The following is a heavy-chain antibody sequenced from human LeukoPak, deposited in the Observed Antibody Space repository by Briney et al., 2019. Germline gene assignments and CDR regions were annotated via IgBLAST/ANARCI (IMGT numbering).Heavy chain of an antibody. V-gene: IGHV1-2*04. Sequence: GASVKVSCKASGYTFTGYYMHWVRQAPGQGLEWMGWINPNSGGTNYAQKFQGWVTMARDTSISTAYMELSRLRSDDTAVYYCAREGSYYDSSGYDHWGQGTLVTVSS. CDR1: GYTFTGYY. J-gene: IGHJ5*02. D-gene: IGHD3-22*01. CDR3: AREGSYYDSSGYDH. CDR2: INPNSGGT.